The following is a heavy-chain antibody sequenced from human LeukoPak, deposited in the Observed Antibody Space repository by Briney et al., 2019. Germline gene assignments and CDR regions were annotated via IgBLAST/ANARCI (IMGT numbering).Heavy chain of an antibody. V-gene: IGHV3-23*01. CDR1: GFTFSSYA. CDR3: AKDYLVLRFLEWLSNYFDY. CDR2: ISGSGGST. Sequence: GGSLRLSCAASGFTFSSYAMSWARQAPGKGVEWVSAISGSGGSTYYADSVKGRFTISRDNSKNTLYLQMNSLRAEDTAVYYCAKDYLVLRFLEWLSNYFDYWGQGTLVTVSS. D-gene: IGHD3-3*01. J-gene: IGHJ4*02.